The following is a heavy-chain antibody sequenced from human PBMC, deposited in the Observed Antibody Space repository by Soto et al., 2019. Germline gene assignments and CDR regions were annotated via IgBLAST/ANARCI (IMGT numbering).Heavy chain of an antibody. J-gene: IGHJ3*02. D-gene: IGHD6-13*01. CDR1: GGSLSRYY. CDR3: AAYSSTLGTFDI. CDR2: ISTSGST. V-gene: IGHV4-4*07. Sequence: ETLSLTCIVSGGSLSRYYWTWIRQPAGKGLEWIGRISTSGSTNYNPSLKSRVTMSVDTSKNQFSLKLSSVAAADTAVYYCAAYSSTLGTFDIWGQGTKVTVSS.